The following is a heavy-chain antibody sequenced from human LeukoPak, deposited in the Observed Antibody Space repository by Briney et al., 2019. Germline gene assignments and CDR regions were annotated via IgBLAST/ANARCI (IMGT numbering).Heavy chain of an antibody. CDR1: GYTFTSYD. J-gene: IGHJ5*02. D-gene: IGHD3-10*01. V-gene: IGHV1-8*01. CDR2: MNPNSGNT. CDR3: ARDLEITMVRGVYNWFDP. Sequence: ASVKVSCKASGYTFTSYDINWVRQATGQGLEWMGWMNPNSGNTGYAQKFQGRVTMTRNTSISTAYMKLSSLRSADTAVYYCARDLEITMVRGVYNWFDPWGQGTLVTVSS.